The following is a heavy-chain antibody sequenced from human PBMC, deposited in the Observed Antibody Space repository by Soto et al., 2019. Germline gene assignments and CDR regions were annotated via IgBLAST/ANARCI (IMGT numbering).Heavy chain of an antibody. CDR1: GGSISSGDFC. CDR2: IYNSGST. V-gene: IGHV4-30-4*01. Sequence: SETLSLTCTVSGGSISSGDFCWSWIRQPPGKGLEWFGYIYNSGSTYSNPSLKSPVAISLDTSKNQFSLKLSSVTAADTAVYYCARTPSNVWDYFDYWGQGTLVTVSS. D-gene: IGHD1-26*01. CDR3: ARTPSNVWDYFDY. J-gene: IGHJ4*02.